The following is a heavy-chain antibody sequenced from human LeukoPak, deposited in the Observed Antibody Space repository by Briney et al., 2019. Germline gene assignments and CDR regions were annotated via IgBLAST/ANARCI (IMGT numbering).Heavy chain of an antibody. D-gene: IGHD5-12*01. CDR3: VGDQVDNVGWLT. Sequence: GGSLRLSCSASGFIFSTYTMYWVRQAPGKGLEFVSVINGDGRTTYYAASVKGRFTISRDNSKNTLYLQMNSLRAEDTAVYYCVGDQVDNVGWLTWGQGTRVTVSS. V-gene: IGHV3-64D*06. CDR2: INGDGRTT. CDR1: GFIFSTYT. J-gene: IGHJ5*02.